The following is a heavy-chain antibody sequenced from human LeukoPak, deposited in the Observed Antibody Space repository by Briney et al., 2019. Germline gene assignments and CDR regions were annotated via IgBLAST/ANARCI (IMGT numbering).Heavy chain of an antibody. V-gene: IGHV4-61*02. J-gene: IGHJ4*02. CDR2: IYTSGST. D-gene: IGHD6-19*01. Sequence: PSQTLSLTCTVSGGSISSGSYYWSWIRQPAGKGLEWIGRIYTSGSTNYNPSLKSRVTISVDTSKNQFSLKLSSVTAADTAVYYCARMYSSGWTDLGYFDYWGQGTLVTVSS. CDR3: ARMYSSGWTDLGYFDY. CDR1: GGSISSGSYY.